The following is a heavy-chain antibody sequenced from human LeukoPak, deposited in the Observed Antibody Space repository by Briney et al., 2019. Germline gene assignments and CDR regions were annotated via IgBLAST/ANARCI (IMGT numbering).Heavy chain of an antibody. D-gene: IGHD6-13*01. CDR2: ISGSGGST. J-gene: IGHJ4*02. V-gene: IGHV3-23*01. CDR3: AKSPRGSWYPFDY. CDR1: GFTFSSYA. Sequence: SGGSLRLSCAASGFTFSSYAMSWVRQAPGKGLDWVSAISGSGGSTYYADSVKGRFTISRDNSENTLYLQMNSLRAEDTAVYYCAKSPRGSWYPFDYWGQGTLVTVSS.